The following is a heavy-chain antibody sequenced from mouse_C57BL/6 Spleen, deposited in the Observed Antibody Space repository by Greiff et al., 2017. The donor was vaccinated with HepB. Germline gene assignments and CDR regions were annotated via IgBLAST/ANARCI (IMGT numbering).Heavy chain of an antibody. Sequence: EVQGVESGGGLVKPGGSLKLSCAASGFTFSSYAMSWVRQTPEKRLEWVATISDGGSYTYYPDNVKGRFTISRDNAKNNLYLQMSHLKSEDTAMYYCARVYGNSGSAMDYWGQGTSVTVSS. CDR3: ARVYGNSGSAMDY. CDR1: GFTFSSYA. CDR2: ISDGGSYT. D-gene: IGHD2-10*02. V-gene: IGHV5-4*01. J-gene: IGHJ4*01.